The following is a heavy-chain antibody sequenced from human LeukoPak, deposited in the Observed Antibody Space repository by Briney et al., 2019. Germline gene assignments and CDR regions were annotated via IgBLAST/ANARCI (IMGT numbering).Heavy chain of an antibody. V-gene: IGHV4-38-2*02. Sequence: SETLSLTCTVSGYSISSGYYWGWIRPPPGKGLEWIGSIYHSGSTYYNPSLKSRVTISVDTSKNQFSLKLSSVTAADTAVYYCARDCSGGSCSGYWGQGTLVTVSS. CDR2: IYHSGST. CDR3: ARDCSGGSCSGY. CDR1: GYSISSGYY. D-gene: IGHD2-15*01. J-gene: IGHJ4*02.